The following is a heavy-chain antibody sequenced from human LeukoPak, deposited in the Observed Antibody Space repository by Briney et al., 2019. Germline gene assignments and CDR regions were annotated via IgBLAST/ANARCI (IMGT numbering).Heavy chain of an antibody. V-gene: IGHV1-69*13. Sequence: GASVKVSCKASGGTFSSYAISWVRQAPGRGLEWMGGIIPIFGTANYAQKFQGRVTITADESTSTAYMELSSLRSEDTAVYYCARGYYDILTGSYYYYGMDVWGQGTTVTVSS. D-gene: IGHD3-9*01. CDR1: GGTFSSYA. CDR3: ARGYYDILTGSYYYYGMDV. CDR2: IIPIFGTA. J-gene: IGHJ6*02.